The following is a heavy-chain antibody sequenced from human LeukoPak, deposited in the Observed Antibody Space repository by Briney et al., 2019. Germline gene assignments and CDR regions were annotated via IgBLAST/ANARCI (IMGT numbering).Heavy chain of an antibody. CDR3: ARTLPPPGY. V-gene: IGHV4-34*01. CDR2: INHSAST. CDR1: GGSFSGYY. D-gene: IGHD5/OR15-5a*01. Sequence: SETLSLTCAVYGGSFSGYYWSWIRQPPGKGLEWIGAINHSASTTYNPPLKSRVTISVDTSKTQFSLKLRSATAAATAVYYCARTLPPPGYWGQGTLVTVSS. J-gene: IGHJ4*02.